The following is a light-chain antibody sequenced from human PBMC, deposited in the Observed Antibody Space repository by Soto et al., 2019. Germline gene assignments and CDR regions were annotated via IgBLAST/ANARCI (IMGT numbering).Light chain of an antibody. CDR2: KAS. V-gene: IGKV1-5*03. Sequence: DIQMTQSPSTLSASVGDRVTITCRASQSISSWLAWYQQKPGKAPKLLIYKASNLESGVPSRFSGSGSGADFNLTISSLQPDDFATYCCQQYSSYTLTFGGGTKVEIK. CDR3: QQYSSYTLT. J-gene: IGKJ4*01. CDR1: QSISSW.